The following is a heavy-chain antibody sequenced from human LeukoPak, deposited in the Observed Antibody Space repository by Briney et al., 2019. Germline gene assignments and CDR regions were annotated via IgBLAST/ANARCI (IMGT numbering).Heavy chain of an antibody. J-gene: IGHJ4*02. D-gene: IGHD2-15*01. CDR3: ARWEYCSGGSCYVGFDY. Sequence: ASVKVSCKASGYTFTSYGISWVRQAPGQGLEGMGWISAYNGNTNYAQKLQGRVTITTDTSTSTAYMELRSLRYDDTAVYYCARWEYCSGGSCYVGFDYWGQGTLVTVSS. CDR1: GYTFTSYG. V-gene: IGHV1-18*01. CDR2: ISAYNGNT.